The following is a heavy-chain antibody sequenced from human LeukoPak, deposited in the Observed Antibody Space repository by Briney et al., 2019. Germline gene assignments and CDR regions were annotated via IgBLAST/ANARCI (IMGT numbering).Heavy chain of an antibody. D-gene: IGHD4/OR15-4a*01. CDR2: ITATGSVV. Sequence: GGSPRLSCAAPGFNPRSRNSNRVPQAPGKGLEWISYITATGSVVQYADSVKGRFTVLRDNPKNSLYLRMDNLRIEDAGLYYCATTAYYPYYYFDHWGRGALVTVSS. V-gene: IGHV3-48*03. CDR1: GFNPRSRN. J-gene: IGHJ4*02. CDR3: ATTAYYPYYYFDH.